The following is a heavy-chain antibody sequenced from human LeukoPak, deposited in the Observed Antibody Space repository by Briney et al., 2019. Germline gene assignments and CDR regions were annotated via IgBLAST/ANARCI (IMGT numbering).Heavy chain of an antibody. D-gene: IGHD1-26*01. J-gene: IGHJ3*02. Sequence: SETLSLTCTVSGYSNSSGYYWGWIRQPPGKGLEWIGSIYHSGSTYYNPSLKSRVTISVDTSKNQFSLKLSSVTAADTAVYYCANRFIVGATSAFDIWGQGTMVTVSS. V-gene: IGHV4-38-2*02. CDR3: ANRFIVGATSAFDI. CDR2: IYHSGST. CDR1: GYSNSSGYY.